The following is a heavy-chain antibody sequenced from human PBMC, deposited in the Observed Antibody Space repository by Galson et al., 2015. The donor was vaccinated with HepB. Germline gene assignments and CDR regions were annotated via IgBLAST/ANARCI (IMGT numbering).Heavy chain of an antibody. CDR3: ARHEVDTAMDGMDV. J-gene: IGHJ6*02. V-gene: IGHV5-51*01. CDR2: IYPGDSET. D-gene: IGHD5-18*01. Sequence: QSGAEVKKPGESVKISCKGSGYRFSTYWIGWVRQMPGKGLEWMGIIYPGDSETRYSPSFQGHVTISADKSINTAYLQWTSLKTSDTAMYYCARHEVDTAMDGMDVWGQGTTVTVSS. CDR1: GYRFSTYW.